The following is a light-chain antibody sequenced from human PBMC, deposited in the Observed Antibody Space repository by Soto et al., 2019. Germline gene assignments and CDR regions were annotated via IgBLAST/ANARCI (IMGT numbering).Light chain of an antibody. V-gene: IGKV3-15*01. J-gene: IGKJ4*01. CDR1: QSVGSN. Sequence: EVMMTQSPATLSVSPGERATLSCRASQSVGSNLAWHQQKPGQAPRLLIYDASTRASGIPARFSGSGSGTEFTLTISSLQSEDFAIYYCQQSKNWPPLTFGGGTKVDIK. CDR3: QQSKNWPPLT. CDR2: DAS.